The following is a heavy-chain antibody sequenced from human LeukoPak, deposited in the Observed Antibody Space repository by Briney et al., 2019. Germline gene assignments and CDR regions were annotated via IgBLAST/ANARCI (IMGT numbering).Heavy chain of an antibody. CDR1: GFTFSSYG. J-gene: IGHJ6*03. CDR2: ISYDGSNK. Sequence: SLRLSCAASGFTFSSYGMHWVRQAPGKGLEWVAVISYDGSNKYYADSVKGRFTISRDNSKNTLYLQMNSLRAEDTAVYYCAKGGIFLLYYMDVWGKGTTATVSS. V-gene: IGHV3-30*18. CDR3: AKGGIFLLYYMDV. D-gene: IGHD6-13*01.